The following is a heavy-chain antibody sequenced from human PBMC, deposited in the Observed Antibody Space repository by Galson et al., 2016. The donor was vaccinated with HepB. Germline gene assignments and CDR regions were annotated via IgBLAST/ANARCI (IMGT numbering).Heavy chain of an antibody. J-gene: IGHJ6*02. CDR3: AKTLLGGMDV. V-gene: IGHV3-23*01. CDR1: GFTSSGYA. Sequence: SLRLSCAASGFTSSGYAMSWVRQAPGKGLECVSSISGNGGTTYYADSVKGRFTISRDNSKNTLYLQMNSLRADDTAVYYCAKTLLGGMDVWGQGTTVTVSS. CDR2: ISGNGGTT. D-gene: IGHD2-21*01.